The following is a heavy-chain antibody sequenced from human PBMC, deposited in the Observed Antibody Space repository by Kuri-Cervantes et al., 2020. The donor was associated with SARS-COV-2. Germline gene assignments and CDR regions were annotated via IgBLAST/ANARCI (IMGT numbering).Heavy chain of an antibody. Sequence: GESLKISCAASGFTFSSYGMHWVRQAPGKGLEWVAVIWYDGSNKYYADSVKGRFTISRDNSKNTLYLQMNSLRAEDTAVYYCARDGYYYDSSGPFDYWGQGTLVTVSS. J-gene: IGHJ4*02. V-gene: IGHV3-33*01. CDR2: IWYDGSNK. D-gene: IGHD3-22*01. CDR1: GFTFSSYG. CDR3: ARDGYYYDSSGPFDY.